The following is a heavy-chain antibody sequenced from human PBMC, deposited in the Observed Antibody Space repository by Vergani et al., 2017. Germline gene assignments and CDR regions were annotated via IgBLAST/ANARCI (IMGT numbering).Heavy chain of an antibody. CDR3: AREGYRGYSYGNYYYYYGMDV. V-gene: IGHV1-69*08. CDR2: IIPILGIA. J-gene: IGHJ6*02. Sequence: QVQLVQSGAEVKKPGSSVKVSCKASGGTFSSYTISWVRQAPGQGLEWMGRIIPILGIANYAQKFQGRVTITADKSTSTAYMELSSLRSEDTAVYYCAREGYRGYSYGNYYYYYGMDVWGQGTTVTVSS. D-gene: IGHD5-18*01. CDR1: GGTFSSYT.